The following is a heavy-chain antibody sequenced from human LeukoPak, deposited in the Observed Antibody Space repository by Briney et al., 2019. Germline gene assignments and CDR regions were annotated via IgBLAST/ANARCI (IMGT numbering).Heavy chain of an antibody. CDR3: AIGPWGFGDPVLHY. J-gene: IGHJ4*02. CDR2: FDPEDGET. Sequence: ASVKVSCKRSRYILTQLSIHWVLQAPGKGLEWMGGFDPEDGETIYAQKFQGRVTMTEDTSTDTAYMELSSLRSEDTAVYYCAIGPWGFGDPVLHYWGQGTLVTVSS. V-gene: IGHV1-24*01. D-gene: IGHD3-10*01. CDR1: RYILTQLS.